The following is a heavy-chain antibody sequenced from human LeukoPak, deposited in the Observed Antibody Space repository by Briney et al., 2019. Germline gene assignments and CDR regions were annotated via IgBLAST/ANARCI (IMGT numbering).Heavy chain of an antibody. CDR2: IGTTGDT. Sequence: GGSLRLSCAASGFTFSSYDMHWVRQVTGKGLGWVSGIGTTGDTSYAGSVRGRFTISRENARNSLYLQMNSLRAGDTAVYYCARVQSRGYYYFDYWGQGTLVTVSS. V-gene: IGHV3-13*04. D-gene: IGHD3-22*01. J-gene: IGHJ4*02. CDR1: GFTFSSYD. CDR3: ARVQSRGYYYFDY.